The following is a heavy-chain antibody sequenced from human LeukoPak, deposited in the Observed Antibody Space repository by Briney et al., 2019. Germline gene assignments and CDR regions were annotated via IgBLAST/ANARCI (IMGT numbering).Heavy chain of an antibody. V-gene: IGHV3-21*04. CDR2: ISRSSSYI. D-gene: IGHD1-26*01. Sequence: GGSLRLSCAASGFTFSSYSMNWVRQAPGRGLEWVSSISRSSSYIYYADSVKGRFTISRDNAKNSLYLQMNSLRVEDTAEYYCAKDSSSGTYYDYWGQGTLVTVSS. CDR1: GFTFSSYS. J-gene: IGHJ4*02. CDR3: AKDSSSGTYYDY.